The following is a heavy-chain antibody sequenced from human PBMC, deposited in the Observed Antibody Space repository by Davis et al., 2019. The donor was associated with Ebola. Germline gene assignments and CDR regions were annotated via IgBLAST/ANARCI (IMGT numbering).Heavy chain of an antibody. CDR1: GFTFSSNS. D-gene: IGHD6-19*01. CDR3: ARDSAPAEAPTRTFDY. CDR2: ISSSSNYI. Sequence: GESLKISCAASGFTFSSNSMNWVRQAPGKGLEWVSFISSSSNYIYYADSVKGRFTISRDNAKNSLYLQINSLRAEDTALYFCARDSAPAEAPTRTFDYWGQGTLVTVSS. J-gene: IGHJ4*02. V-gene: IGHV3-21*01.